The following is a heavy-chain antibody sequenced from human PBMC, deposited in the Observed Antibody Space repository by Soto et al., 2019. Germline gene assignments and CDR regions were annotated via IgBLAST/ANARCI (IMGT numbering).Heavy chain of an antibody. CDR3: ARGSSIAGLYYGMDV. CDR2: NYYSGIT. Sequence: SETLSLTCTVSGGSISSGGYYWTWIRQHPGKGLEWIGYNYYSGITYYNPSLKSRVTISLDTSKNQFSLKLSSITAADTAVYYCARGSSIAGLYYGMDVWGQGTTVTVSS. CDR1: GGSISSGGYY. D-gene: IGHD6-6*01. J-gene: IGHJ6*02. V-gene: IGHV4-31*03.